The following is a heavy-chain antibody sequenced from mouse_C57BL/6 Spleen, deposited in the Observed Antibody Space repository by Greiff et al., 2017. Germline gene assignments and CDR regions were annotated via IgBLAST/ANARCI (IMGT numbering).Heavy chain of an antibody. Sequence: VQRVESGAELVRPGASVTLSCKASGYTFTDYEMHWVKQTPVHGLEWIGAIDPETGGTAYNQKFKGKAILTTDKSSSTAYMELRSLTSEDSAVYYCTLITTVVPDYWGQGTTLTVSS. V-gene: IGHV1-15*01. CDR3: TLITTVVPDY. CDR2: IDPETGGT. CDR1: GYTFTDYE. D-gene: IGHD1-1*01. J-gene: IGHJ2*01.